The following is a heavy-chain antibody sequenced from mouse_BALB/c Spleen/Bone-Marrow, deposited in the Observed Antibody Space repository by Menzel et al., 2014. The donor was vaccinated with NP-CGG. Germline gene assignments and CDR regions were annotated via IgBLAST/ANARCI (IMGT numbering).Heavy chain of an antibody. CDR2: ISNYYGDA. Sequence: QVQLQQSGAELVRPGVSVKISCKGSGYTFTDYAMHWVKQSHAKSLEWIGPISNYYGDASYNQKFKGKATMTVDKSSSTAYMELARLTSEDSAIYYCARSGKVRNAMDYWGQGTSVNVS. V-gene: IGHV1S137*01. J-gene: IGHJ4*01. D-gene: IGHD2-14*01. CDR3: ARSGKVRNAMDY. CDR1: GYTFTDYA.